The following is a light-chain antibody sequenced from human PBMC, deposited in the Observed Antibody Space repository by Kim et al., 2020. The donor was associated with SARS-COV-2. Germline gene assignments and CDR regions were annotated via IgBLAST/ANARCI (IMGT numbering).Light chain of an antibody. CDR3: QSADSSGTYVV. CDR1: ALPKQY. V-gene: IGLV3-25*03. J-gene: IGLJ2*01. CDR2: KDS. Sequence: PGQTARITCSGDALPKQYAYWYQEKPGQAPVLVIYKDSERPSGIPERFSGSTSGTTVTLTISGVQAEDEADYYCQSADSSGTYVVFGGGTQLTVL.